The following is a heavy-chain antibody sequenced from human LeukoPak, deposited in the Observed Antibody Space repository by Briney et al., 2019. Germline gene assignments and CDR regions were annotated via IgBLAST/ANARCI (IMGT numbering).Heavy chain of an antibody. J-gene: IGHJ6*02. CDR3: ARLRTEGVTVIDYYYGMDV. CDR1: GFTFTSYD. Sequence: GGSLKLSCTASGFTFTSYDMSWVRQATGQGLEWIACMNRSGGNTYYAHTLQGSVTITRNTSISTAFLKMSSLRSEDTAVYYCARLRTEGVTVIDYYYGMDVWGQGNTVTVSS. D-gene: IGHD4-17*01. CDR2: MNRSGGNT. V-gene: IGHV1-8*01.